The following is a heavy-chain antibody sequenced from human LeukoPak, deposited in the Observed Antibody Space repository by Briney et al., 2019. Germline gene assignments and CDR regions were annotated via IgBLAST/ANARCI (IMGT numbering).Heavy chain of an antibody. J-gene: IGHJ6*02. CDR2: IYASGST. Sequence: SETLSLTCTASGDSISYYYWSWIRQPAGKGLEWIGRIYASGSTTYNPSFKSRVTISVDTSKNQFSLKLSSVTAADTAVYYCARELWPIGVDVWDQGTTVTVSS. D-gene: IGHD3-10*01. CDR1: GDSISYYY. V-gene: IGHV4-4*07. CDR3: ARELWPIGVDV.